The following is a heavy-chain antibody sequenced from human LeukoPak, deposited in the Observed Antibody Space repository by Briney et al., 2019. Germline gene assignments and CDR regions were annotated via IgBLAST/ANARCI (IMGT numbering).Heavy chain of an antibody. CDR3: AKLYNWNYVSPMDV. D-gene: IGHD1-7*01. CDR2: ISGSGGST. J-gene: IGHJ6*03. CDR1: GFTLSSYA. Sequence: GGSLRLSCAASGFTLSSYAMSWVRQAPGKGLEWVSAISGSGGSTYYADSVKGRFTISRDNSKNTLYLQMNSLRAEDTAVYYCAKLYNWNYVSPMDVWGKGTTVTVSS. V-gene: IGHV3-23*01.